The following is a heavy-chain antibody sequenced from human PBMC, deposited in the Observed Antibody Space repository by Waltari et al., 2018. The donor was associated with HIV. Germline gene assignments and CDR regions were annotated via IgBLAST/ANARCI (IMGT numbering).Heavy chain of an antibody. J-gene: IGHJ6*02. CDR2: INPNRGGT. Sequence: QVQLVQSGAEVRKPGASVKVSCKASGYTFTGYYLHWVRQAPGQGLEWMGRINPNRGGTNYAQKFQARVTMTRDTSIGAAYMELSSLRPNDTAVYYCARVTTVTGDSYFYYGTDVWGQGTTVTVSS. CDR3: ARVTTVTGDSYFYYGTDV. D-gene: IGHD4-17*01. CDR1: GYTFTGYY. V-gene: IGHV1-2*06.